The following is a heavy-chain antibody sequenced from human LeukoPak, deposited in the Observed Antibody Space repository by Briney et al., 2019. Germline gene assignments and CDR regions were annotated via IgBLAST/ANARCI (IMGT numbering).Heavy chain of an antibody. D-gene: IGHD3-22*01. CDR2: IYYSGST. J-gene: IGHJ4*02. CDR1: GGSISSSSYY. CDR3: ARGHYYDSSGYYPDY. Sequence: PSETLSLTCTVSGGSISSSSYYWGWIRQPPGKGLEWIGRIYYSGSTYYNPSLKSRVTISVDTSKNQFSLKLSSVTAADTAVYFCARGHYYDSSGYYPDYWGQGTLVTVSS. V-gene: IGHV4-39*07.